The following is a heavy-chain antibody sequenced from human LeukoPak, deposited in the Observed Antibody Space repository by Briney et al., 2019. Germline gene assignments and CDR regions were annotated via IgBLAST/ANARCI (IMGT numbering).Heavy chain of an antibody. J-gene: IGHJ4*02. V-gene: IGHV4-59*08. D-gene: IGHD6-6*01. CDR1: GGSISSLY. CDR3: ARHRAYSSACTFDY. CDR2: ICYTGST. Sequence: SETLSLTCSVSGGSISSLYWSWIRQPPGKGLEWIGYICYTGSTNYNASLTNRVTMFVDMSKNQFSLRLSSVTAADTAVYYCARHRAYSSACTFDYWGQGTLVSVSS.